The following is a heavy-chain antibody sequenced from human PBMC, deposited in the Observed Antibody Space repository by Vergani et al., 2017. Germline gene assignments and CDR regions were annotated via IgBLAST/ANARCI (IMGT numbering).Heavy chain of an antibody. CDR3: VRVKGSNWNDHLYDI. J-gene: IGHJ3*02. V-gene: IGHV3-72*01. CDR2: IRNKANDYTT. Sequence: EVQVVESGGGLVQPGGSLRLSCAASGFIFSGHYMDWVRQAPGKGLEWVGRIRNKANDYTTQYAASVKGRFTISRDDSKSYLYLQMNSLQTEDTALYYCVRVKGSNWNDHLYDIWGQGTLVTVSS. D-gene: IGHD1-1*01. CDR1: GFIFSGHY.